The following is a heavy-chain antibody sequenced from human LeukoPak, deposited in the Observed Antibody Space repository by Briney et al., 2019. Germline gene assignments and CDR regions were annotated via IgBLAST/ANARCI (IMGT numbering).Heavy chain of an antibody. D-gene: IGHD2-2*01. J-gene: IGHJ3*02. CDR2: FYTEGGET. Sequence: ASVKVSCKVSGYTLTELSMHWVRQAPGKGVEWMGGFYTEGGETIYAQKLQGRATMTEETTTDTAYMEKSRLRSEDTAVYYCATARPAATRDDAFDIWAQGTMLTVSS. V-gene: IGHV1-24*01. CDR3: ATARPAATRDDAFDI. CDR1: GYTLTELS.